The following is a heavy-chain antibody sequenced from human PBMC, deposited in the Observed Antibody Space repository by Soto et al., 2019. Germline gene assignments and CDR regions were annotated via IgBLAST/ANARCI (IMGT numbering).Heavy chain of an antibody. CDR3: ATDGPEDYYDSSGGDY. CDR1: GYTFTSYA. CDR2: INAGNGNT. D-gene: IGHD3-22*01. Sequence: GASVKVSGKASGYTFTSYAMHWVRQAPGQRLEWMGWINAGNGNTKYSQKFQGRVTITRDTSASTAYMELSSLRSEDTAVYYCATDGPEDYYDSSGGDYWGQGTLVTVSS. V-gene: IGHV1-3*01. J-gene: IGHJ4*02.